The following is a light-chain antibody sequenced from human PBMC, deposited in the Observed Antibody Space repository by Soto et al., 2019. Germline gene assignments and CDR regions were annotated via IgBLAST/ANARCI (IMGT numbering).Light chain of an antibody. CDR3: QHYGRSAYT. CDR2: GAS. Sequence: EIVLTQSPGTLSLSPGERATLSCRASQSVSSNYLAWYQQKPGQAPRLLIYGASSRATGIPDRFSGSGSGTDLTLTIRRLEPEGFAVYYCQHYGRSAYTFGQGTTLEIK. J-gene: IGKJ2*01. V-gene: IGKV3-20*01. CDR1: QSVSSNY.